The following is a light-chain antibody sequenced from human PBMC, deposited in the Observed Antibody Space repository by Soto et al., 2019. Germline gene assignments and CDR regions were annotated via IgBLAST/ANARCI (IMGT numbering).Light chain of an antibody. V-gene: IGKV1-17*03. CDR3: LQHRSYPLT. Sequence: IQMTHSASAISASLGDIVTMTFRASQGIDNYLAWVQQKPRKVPQRLIYAAPTLQSGVPSRFSGSGSGTEFTLTISSLQPEDFATYYCLQHRSYPLTFGGGTKV. J-gene: IGKJ4*01. CDR2: AAP. CDR1: QGIDNY.